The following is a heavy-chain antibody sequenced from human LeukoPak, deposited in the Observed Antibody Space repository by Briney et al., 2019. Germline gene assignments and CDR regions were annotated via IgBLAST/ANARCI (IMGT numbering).Heavy chain of an antibody. V-gene: IGHV3-74*01. CDR3: ARGVAVAGFDY. D-gene: IGHD6-19*01. J-gene: IGHJ4*02. CDR1: GFTFSSYW. Sequence: PGGSLRLSCAASGFTFSSYWMHWVRQAPGKGLVWVSRINSDGSDTNYADSVKGRFTISRDNAKNTLYLQMSSLRAEDTAVYYCARGVAVAGFDYWGQGILVTVSS. CDR2: INSDGSDT.